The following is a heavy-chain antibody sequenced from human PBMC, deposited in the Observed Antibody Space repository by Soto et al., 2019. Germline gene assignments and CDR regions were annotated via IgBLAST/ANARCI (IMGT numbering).Heavy chain of an antibody. J-gene: IGHJ4*02. CDR2: IHYSGST. D-gene: IGHD2-15*01. CDR1: GGSISISSYY. CDR3: ASTKDETLYFDY. V-gene: IGHV4-39*01. Sequence: SVTLSLTCSVTGGSISISSYYWGWVRQPPGKGLEWIGSIHYSGSTHYNPSLQSRVTISGDASKKQFSLKMGSVTAADTAMYYCASTKDETLYFDYWGQGNLVTVSS.